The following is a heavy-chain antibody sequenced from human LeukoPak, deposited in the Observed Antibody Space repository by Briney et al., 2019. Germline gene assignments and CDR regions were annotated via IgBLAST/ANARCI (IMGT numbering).Heavy chain of an antibody. Sequence: GGSLRLSCAASGFTFSSYSMNWVRQASGKGLEWVSSISSSSSYIYYADSVKGRFTISRDNAKNSLYLQMNSLRAEDTAVYYCARGHSSSSEYYFDYWGQGTLVTVSS. V-gene: IGHV3-21*01. CDR1: GFTFSSYS. CDR3: ARGHSSSSEYYFDY. CDR2: ISSSSSYI. J-gene: IGHJ4*02. D-gene: IGHD6-6*01.